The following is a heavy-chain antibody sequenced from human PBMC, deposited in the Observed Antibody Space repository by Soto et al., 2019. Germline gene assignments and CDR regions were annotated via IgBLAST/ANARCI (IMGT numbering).Heavy chain of an antibody. V-gene: IGHV3-21*01. CDR3: ARSDYYYGMDV. CDR1: RFIFSSYN. J-gene: IGHJ6*02. CDR2: ISSSSRYI. Sequence: VQLVESGGGLVKPGGSLRLSCAASRFIFSSYNMNWVRQAPGKGLEWLSSISSSSRYIYYADSLKGRFTISRDNAKNLLYLQVNSLRAEDTAVYYCARSDYYYGMDVWGQGTTVTVSS.